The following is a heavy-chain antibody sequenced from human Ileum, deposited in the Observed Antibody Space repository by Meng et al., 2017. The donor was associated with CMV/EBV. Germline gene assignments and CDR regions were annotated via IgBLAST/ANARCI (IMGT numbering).Heavy chain of an antibody. Sequence: QGRMQGSGHGLVKLSQTLSLTCTVSGGSTSSGSYYWSWIRQPAGKGLEWIGRIYTSGTTDYNPSLKSRVTISVDTSKNQFSLKLSSVTAADTAVYYCAAGYSSDFQHWGQGTLVTVSS. CDR2: IYTSGTT. CDR3: AAGYSSDFQH. J-gene: IGHJ1*01. V-gene: IGHV4-61*02. CDR1: GGSTSSGSYY. D-gene: IGHD1-1*01.